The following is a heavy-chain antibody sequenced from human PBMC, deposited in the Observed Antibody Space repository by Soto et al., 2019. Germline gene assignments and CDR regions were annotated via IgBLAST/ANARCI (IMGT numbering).Heavy chain of an antibody. V-gene: IGHV3-30*18. CDR3: AKDQDGC. CDR1: GFTFSSYG. Sequence: QVQLVESGGGVVQPGRSLRLSCAASGFTFSSYGMHWVRQAPGKGLEWVAVISYDGSNKYYADSVKGRFTISRDNSENTLYLQMNSLRAEDTAVYYCAKDQDGCWGQGTLVTVSS. J-gene: IGHJ4*02. CDR2: ISYDGSNK.